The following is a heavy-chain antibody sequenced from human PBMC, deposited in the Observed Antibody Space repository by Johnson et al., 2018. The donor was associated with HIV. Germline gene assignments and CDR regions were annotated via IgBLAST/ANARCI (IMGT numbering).Heavy chain of an antibody. CDR2: ISYDGSNE. CDR1: GFTFSSYG. J-gene: IGHJ3*02. D-gene: IGHD1-26*01. V-gene: IGHV3-30-3*01. CDR3: AIIPPGGAGKGADAFDI. Sequence: VQLVESGGGVVQPGRSLRLSCAASGFTFSSYGMHWVRQAPAKGLEWVAVISYDGSNEYYADSVKGRFTISRDNSKNTLYLQMNSLRAEDTAVYYCAIIPPGGAGKGADAFDIWGQGTMVTVSS.